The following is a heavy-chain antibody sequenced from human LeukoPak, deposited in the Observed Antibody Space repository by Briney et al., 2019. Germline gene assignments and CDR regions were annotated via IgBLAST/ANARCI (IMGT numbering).Heavy chain of an antibody. CDR3: AKDLGVDTAMALDY. CDR2: ISYDGSNK. J-gene: IGHJ4*02. D-gene: IGHD5-18*01. CDR1: GFTFSSYG. V-gene: IGHV3-30*18. Sequence: GGSLRLCCAASGFTFSSYGMHWVRQAPGKGLEWVAVISYDGSNKYYADSVKGRFTISRDNSKNTLYLQMNSLRAEDTAVYYCAKDLGVDTAMALDYWGQGTLVTVSS.